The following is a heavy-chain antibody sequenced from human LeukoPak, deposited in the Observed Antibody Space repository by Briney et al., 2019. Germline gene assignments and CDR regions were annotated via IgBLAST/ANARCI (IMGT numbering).Heavy chain of an antibody. CDR2: ITSSSYT. V-gene: IGHV3-11*06. CDR1: VFTFSDYY. D-gene: IGHD2-15*01. J-gene: IGHJ4*02. Sequence: KPGGSLRLSCAASVFTFSDYYMSWVRQAPGKGLEWASYITSSSYTNYADSVKDRFTISRDNAKNSLYLQMNSLRAEDTAIYYCARLVVVAATPGYFDYWGQGTLVTVSS. CDR3: ARLVVVAATPGYFDY.